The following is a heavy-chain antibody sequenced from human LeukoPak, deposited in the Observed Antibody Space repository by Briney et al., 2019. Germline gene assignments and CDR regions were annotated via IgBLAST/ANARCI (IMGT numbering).Heavy chain of an antibody. CDR1: GFTFSSYW. Sequence: GGSLRLSCAASGFTFSSYWMSWVRQAPVKGLEWVANIKQDGSEKYYVDSVKGRFTTSRDNAKNSLYLQMNSLRAEDTAVYYCARGMSTVYYSFDYWRQGTLVTVSS. J-gene: IGHJ4*02. CDR2: IKQDGSEK. CDR3: ARGMSTVYYSFDY. V-gene: IGHV3-7*01. D-gene: IGHD3-10*01.